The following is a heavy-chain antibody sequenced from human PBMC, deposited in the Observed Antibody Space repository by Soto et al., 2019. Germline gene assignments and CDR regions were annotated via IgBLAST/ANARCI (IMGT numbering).Heavy chain of an antibody. Sequence: EVQLLESGGGLVQPGGSLRLSCAASGFTFSSYAMSWVRQAPGKGLEWVSAISGSGGSTYYADSVKGRFTISRDNSKNTLYLQMNRLRAEDTAVYYCAKDLGVNDYIWGSYRPADAFDIWGQGTMVTVSS. V-gene: IGHV3-23*01. D-gene: IGHD3-16*02. CDR2: ISGSGGST. J-gene: IGHJ3*02. CDR3: AKDLGVNDYIWGSYRPADAFDI. CDR1: GFTFSSYA.